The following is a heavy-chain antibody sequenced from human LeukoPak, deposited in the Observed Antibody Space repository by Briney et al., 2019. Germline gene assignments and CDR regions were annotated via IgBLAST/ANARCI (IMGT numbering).Heavy chain of an antibody. CDR1: GGSFSGYY. J-gene: IGHJ6*03. V-gene: IGHV4-34*01. D-gene: IGHD3-3*01. Sequence: PSETLSLTCAVYGGSFSGYYWSWIRQPPGKGLEWIGEINHSGSTNYNPSLRSRVTISVDTSKNQFSLKLSSVTAADTAVYYCARGVGVTIIYYYYYYMDVWGKGTTVTVSS. CDR3: ARGVGVTIIYYYYYYMDV. CDR2: INHSGST.